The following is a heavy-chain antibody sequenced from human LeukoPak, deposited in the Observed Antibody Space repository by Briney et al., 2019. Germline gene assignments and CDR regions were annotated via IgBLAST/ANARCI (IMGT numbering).Heavy chain of an antibody. CDR1: GYTFTGYY. V-gene: IGHV1-2*02. Sequence: ASVKVSCKASGYTFTGYYMHWVRQAPGQGLEWMGWINPNSGGTNYAQKFQGRVTMTRDTSISTAYMELSRLRSDDTAVYYCARGRGYYYDSSGYYYSAFDIWGQGTTVTVSS. D-gene: IGHD3-22*01. J-gene: IGHJ3*02. CDR2: INPNSGGT. CDR3: ARGRGYYYDSSGYYYSAFDI.